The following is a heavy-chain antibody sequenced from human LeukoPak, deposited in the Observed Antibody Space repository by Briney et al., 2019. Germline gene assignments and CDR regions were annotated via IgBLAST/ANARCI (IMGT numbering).Heavy chain of an antibody. CDR3: ARAKSRGYCSSTSCPFYYYYYYYMDV. Sequence: GGSLRLSCAASGFTFSSYDRHWVRQATGKGLEWVSAIGTAGDTYYPGSVKGRFTISRENAKNSLYLQMNSLRAGDTAVYYCARAKSRGYCSSTSCPFYYYYYYYMDVWGKGTTVTVSS. CDR1: GFTFSSYD. V-gene: IGHV3-13*01. J-gene: IGHJ6*03. D-gene: IGHD2-2*01. CDR2: IGTAGDT.